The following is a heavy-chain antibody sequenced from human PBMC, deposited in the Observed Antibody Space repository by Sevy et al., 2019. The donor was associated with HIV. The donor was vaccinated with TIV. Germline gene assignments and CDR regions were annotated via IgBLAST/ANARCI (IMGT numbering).Heavy chain of an antibody. Sequence: GGSLRLSCAASGFTFSSYWMSWVRQAPGKGLEWVANIKQGGSEKYYVDSVKGRLTISRDNAKNSMYLQMNSLRAEDTAVYYCARDQRVHCSSTSCYYGMHVWGQGTTVTVSS. CDR3: ARDQRVHCSSTSCYYGMHV. J-gene: IGHJ6*02. V-gene: IGHV3-7*01. CDR1: GFTFSSYW. D-gene: IGHD2-2*01. CDR2: IKQGGSEK.